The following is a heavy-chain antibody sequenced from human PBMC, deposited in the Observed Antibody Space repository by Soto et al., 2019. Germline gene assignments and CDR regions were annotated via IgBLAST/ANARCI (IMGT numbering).Heavy chain of an antibody. CDR1: GFTFSSYG. J-gene: IGHJ6*02. CDR3: AKASGQRELIAYPYYYGMDV. Sequence: VGSLRLSCAASGFTFSSYGMHWVRQAPGKGLEWVAVISYDGSNKYYAGSVKGRFTISRDNSKNPLYLQMNSLRAEDTAVYYCAKASGQRELIAYPYYYGMDVWGQGTTVTVSS. CDR2: ISYDGSNK. D-gene: IGHD1-1*01. V-gene: IGHV3-30*18.